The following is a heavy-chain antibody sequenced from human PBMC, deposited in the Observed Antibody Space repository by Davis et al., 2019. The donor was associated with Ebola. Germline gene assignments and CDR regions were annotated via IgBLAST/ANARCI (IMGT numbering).Heavy chain of an antibody. CDR3: AREPAANTPTEFDY. J-gene: IGHJ4*02. CDR2: TSTSSSYT. D-gene: IGHD2-2*01. CDR1: GFTFSDYY. V-gene: IGHV3-11*06. Sequence: GESLKTPCAASGFTFSDYYMSWIRQAPGTGLEWDSYTSTSSSYTNYADSVKGRFTISRDNAKNSLYLQMNSLRAEDTAVYYCAREPAANTPTEFDYWGQGTLVTVSS.